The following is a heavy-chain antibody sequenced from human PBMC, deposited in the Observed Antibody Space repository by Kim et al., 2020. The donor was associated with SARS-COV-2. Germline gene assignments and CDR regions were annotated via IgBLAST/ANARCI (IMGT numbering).Heavy chain of an antibody. CDR3: LKGGWGWIWDY. CDR1: GFTFFGHA. J-gene: IGHJ4*02. D-gene: IGHD2-21*01. V-gene: IGHV3-23*01. Sequence: GGSLRLSCTTSGFTFFGHAMSWVRQAPGKGLDWVSSIDGSDGTTYYVDSVKGRFSISRDDSRNTLYLQMSALRADDTATYYCLKGGWGWIWDYWGQGTL. CDR2: IDGSDGTT.